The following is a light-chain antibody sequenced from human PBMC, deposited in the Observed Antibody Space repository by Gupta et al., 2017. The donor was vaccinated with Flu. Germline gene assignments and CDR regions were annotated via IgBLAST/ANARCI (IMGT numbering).Light chain of an antibody. CDR1: SSNIGSNT. J-gene: IGLJ1*01. CDR3: GACSDGLNVYV. CDR2: NIN. V-gene: IGLV1-44*01. Sequence: QSVLTQPPSASGAPGQRVTISCSGASSNIGSNTINWYQQLPGTAPKLIIYNINQRPSGVTDRFSGSKSGTSASLAISGLRSEDEADYYCGACSDGLNVYVFGTGTKVNVL.